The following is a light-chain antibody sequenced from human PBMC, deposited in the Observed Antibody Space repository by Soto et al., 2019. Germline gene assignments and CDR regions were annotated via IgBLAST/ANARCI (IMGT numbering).Light chain of an antibody. Sequence: DIQMTQSPSSLSASVGDRVTITCRASQSISNSLNWYQQKPGKAPKLLIFAASSLQSGVPSRFSGSGSGTDFTLTINSLQPEDSATYYCQQSYSTPDTFGQGTKLEIK. CDR3: QQSYSTPDT. V-gene: IGKV1-39*01. CDR1: QSISNS. J-gene: IGKJ2*01. CDR2: AAS.